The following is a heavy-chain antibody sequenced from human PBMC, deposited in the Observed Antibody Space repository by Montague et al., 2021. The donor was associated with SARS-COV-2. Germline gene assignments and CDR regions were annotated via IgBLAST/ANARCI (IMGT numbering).Heavy chain of an antibody. V-gene: IGHV4-34*01. CDR1: GGSFSNYY. CDR3: TRGRAISTLFVPHQRWFDP. Sequence: SETLSLTCAVYGGSFSNYYGSWIRQPPGEGLQWIGEIHHSGGTNYNPSLKSRVTISVDTSKNQLSLKLSSVTAADTAVYYCTRGRAISTLFVPHQRWFDPWGQGTLVTVSS. J-gene: IGHJ5*02. CDR2: IHHSGGT. D-gene: IGHD3-9*01.